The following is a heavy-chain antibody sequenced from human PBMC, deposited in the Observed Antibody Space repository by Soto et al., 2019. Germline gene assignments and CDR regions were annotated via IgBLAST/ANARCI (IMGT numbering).Heavy chain of an antibody. Sequence: GGSLRLSCAASGFTFSSYWMSWVRQAPGKGLEWVANIKQDGSEKYYVDSVKGRFTISRDNAKNSLYLQMNSLRAEDTAVYYCARPTYYYDSSGYYYDRDAFDIWGQGTMVTVS. CDR3: ARPTYYYDSSGYYYDRDAFDI. J-gene: IGHJ3*02. V-gene: IGHV3-7*01. D-gene: IGHD3-22*01. CDR2: IKQDGSEK. CDR1: GFTFSSYW.